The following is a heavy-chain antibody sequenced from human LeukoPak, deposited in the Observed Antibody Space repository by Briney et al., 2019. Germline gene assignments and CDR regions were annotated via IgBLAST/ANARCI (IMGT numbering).Heavy chain of an antibody. CDR2: INRSGST. CDR1: GGSFSGYY. D-gene: IGHD3-10*01. Sequence: SETLSLTCAVYGGSFSGYYWSWIRQPPGKGLEWIGEINRSGSTNYNPSLKSRVTISVDTSKNQFSLKLSSVTAADTAVYYCARGIRYYYGSGSYYPSDGMDVWGQGTTVTVSS. CDR3: ARGIRYYYGSGSYYPSDGMDV. J-gene: IGHJ6*02. V-gene: IGHV4-34*01.